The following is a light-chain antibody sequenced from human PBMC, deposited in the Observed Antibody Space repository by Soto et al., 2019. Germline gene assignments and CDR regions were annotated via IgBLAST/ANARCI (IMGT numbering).Light chain of an antibody. V-gene: IGKV3-15*01. Sequence: EIVLTQSPGTLSLSHGERATLGCRASQSVSSSYLACYQKRPGQAPRLLIYGASTRANGSPATFSGSGSWAEFTLPISSLQSEDFAVYYCQQYNNWPPITFGQGTRLEIK. CDR1: QSVSSS. J-gene: IGKJ5*01. CDR3: QQYNNWPPIT. CDR2: GAS.